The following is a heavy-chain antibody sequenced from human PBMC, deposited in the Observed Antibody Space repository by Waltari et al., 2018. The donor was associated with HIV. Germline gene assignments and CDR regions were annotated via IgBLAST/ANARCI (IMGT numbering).Heavy chain of an antibody. CDR2: ISGSGGST. J-gene: IGHJ6*02. CDR3: AKDHSHHYYGMDV. CDR1: GFTFNKYA. Sequence: EVQLLESGGGLVQPGGSLRLSCAASGFTFNKYAMSWVRQAPGKGVEWVSGISGSGGSTYYADSVKGRFTISRDNSKNTLYLQMNSLRADDTAVYYCAKDHSHHYYGMDVWGQGTTVTVS. V-gene: IGHV3-23*01.